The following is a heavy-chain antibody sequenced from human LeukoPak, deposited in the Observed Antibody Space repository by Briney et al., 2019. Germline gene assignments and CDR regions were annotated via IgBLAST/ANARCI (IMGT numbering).Heavy chain of an antibody. V-gene: IGHV4-59*01. Sequence: SETLSLTCTVSGGSISSYYWSWIRQPPGKGLEWIGYIYYSGSTNYNPSLKSQVTISVDTSKNQFSLKLSSVTAADTAVYYCARLIAAAGTQWFDPWGQGTLVTVSS. CDR1: GGSISSYY. D-gene: IGHD6-13*01. CDR3: ARLIAAAGTQWFDP. CDR2: IYYSGST. J-gene: IGHJ5*02.